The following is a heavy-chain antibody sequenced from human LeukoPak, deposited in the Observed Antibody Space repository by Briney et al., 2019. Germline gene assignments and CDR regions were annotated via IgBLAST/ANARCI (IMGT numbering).Heavy chain of an antibody. CDR3: AGGTMVRGATRWYFDY. CDR1: GYTFTSYY. J-gene: IGHJ4*02. D-gene: IGHD3-10*01. V-gene: IGHV1-46*01. Sequence: GASVKVSCKASGYTFTSYYIHWVRQAPGQGLEWMGIINPSGGSTSYAQKFQGRVTMTRDTSTSTVYMELSSLRSEDTAVYYCAGGTMVRGATRWYFDYWGQGTLVTVSS. CDR2: INPSGGST.